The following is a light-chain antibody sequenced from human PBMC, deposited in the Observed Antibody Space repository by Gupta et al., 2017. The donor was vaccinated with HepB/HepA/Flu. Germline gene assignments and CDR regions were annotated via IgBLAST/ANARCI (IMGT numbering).Light chain of an antibody. J-gene: IGKJ1*01. CDR1: QSVFYSSNNKNY. CDR2: WAS. V-gene: IGKV4-1*01. Sequence: IVMTPSPDSLAVSLGERATINCKSSQSVFYSSNNKNYLAWYQQKTGQPPKLLIYWASTRESGVPVRFSGSGSGTDFTLTISSLQAEDVAVYYCQQYYSSPWTFGQGTKVEIK. CDR3: QQYYSSPWT.